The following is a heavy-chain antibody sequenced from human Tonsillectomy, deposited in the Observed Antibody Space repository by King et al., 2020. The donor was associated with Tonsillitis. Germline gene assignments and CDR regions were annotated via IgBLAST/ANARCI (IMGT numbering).Heavy chain of an antibody. CDR2: IDPSDSYT. CDR3: ARAPFGEEVVAASVDY. Sequence: EVQLVESGAEVKRPGESLRISCKGSGYSFTSYWITWVRQMPGKGLEWMGRIDPSDSYTNYSPSFQGHVTISADKSISTAYLQWSSLKASDTAMYYCARAPFGEEVVAASVDYWGQGTLVTVSS. D-gene: IGHD2-15*01. J-gene: IGHJ4*02. CDR1: GYSFTSYW. V-gene: IGHV5-10-1*03.